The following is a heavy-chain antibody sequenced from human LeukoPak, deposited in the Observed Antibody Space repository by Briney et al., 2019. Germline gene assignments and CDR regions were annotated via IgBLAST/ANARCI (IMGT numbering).Heavy chain of an antibody. CDR2: IISIFGTA. V-gene: IGHV1-69*06. CDR3: AAAVPAAMNAFDI. D-gene: IGHD2-2*01. Sequence: SVKVSCKASGGTFSSYAISWVRQAPGQGLEWMGGIISIFGTANYAQKFQGRVTITADKSTSTAYMELSSLRSEDTAVYYCAAAVPAAMNAFDIWGQGTMVTVSS. J-gene: IGHJ3*02. CDR1: GGTFSSYA.